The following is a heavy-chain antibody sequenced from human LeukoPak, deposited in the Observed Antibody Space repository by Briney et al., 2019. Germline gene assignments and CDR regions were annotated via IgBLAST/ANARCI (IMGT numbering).Heavy chain of an antibody. Sequence: GGSLRLSCAASGFTVSSNYMSWVRQAPGKGLEWVSVIYSGGSTYYADSVKGRFTISRDNSKNTLYLQMNSLSAEDTAVYYCARMGYYDSSGYYQNFDYWGQGTLVTVSS. CDR2: IYSGGST. J-gene: IGHJ4*02. CDR3: ARMGYYDSSGYYQNFDY. V-gene: IGHV3-66*01. D-gene: IGHD3-22*01. CDR1: GFTVSSNY.